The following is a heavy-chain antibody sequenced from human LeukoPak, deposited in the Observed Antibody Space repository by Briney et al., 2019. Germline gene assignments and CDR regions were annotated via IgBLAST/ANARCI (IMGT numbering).Heavy chain of an antibody. J-gene: IGHJ6*02. D-gene: IGHD6-13*01. CDR1: GFTFNDCA. CDR3: AKGDDAGYSYGMDV. CDR2: ISLNSGTI. Sequence: GGSLRLSCGASGFTFNDCAMHWVRQAPGKGLEWVSGISLNSGTIGYADSVKGRFTISRDNAKNSLYLQMNSLRAEDTALYYCAKGDDAGYSYGMDVWGQGTTVTVSS. V-gene: IGHV3-9*01.